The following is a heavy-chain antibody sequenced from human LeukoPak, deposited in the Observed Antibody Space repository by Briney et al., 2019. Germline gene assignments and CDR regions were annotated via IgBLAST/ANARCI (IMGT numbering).Heavy chain of an antibody. D-gene: IGHD5-24*01. CDR2: TYYRSKWYN. V-gene: IGHV6-1*01. CDR3: ARDLARDGYNYGDFDY. Sequence: SQTLSLTCAISGDSVSSNSASWNWIRQSPSRGLEWLGRTYYRSKWYNDYAVSVKSRITINPDTSKNQFSLQLNSVTPEDTAVYYCARDLARDGYNYGDFDYWGQGTLVTVSS. J-gene: IGHJ4*02. CDR1: GDSVSSNSAS.